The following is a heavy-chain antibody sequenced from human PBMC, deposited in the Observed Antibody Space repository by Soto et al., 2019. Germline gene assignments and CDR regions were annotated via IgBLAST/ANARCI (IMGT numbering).Heavy chain of an antibody. J-gene: IGHJ4*02. V-gene: IGHV1-18*01. CDR2: VRAYNGNT. CDR1: GYTFTSYY. CDR3: ARDLPPSDY. Sequence: QVQLVQSGAEVKKPGASVKVSCKASGYTFTSYYISWVRQAPGHGLEWRGWVRAYNGNTNYAQKTQGRVTMTTDTSTSTAYMELRSLRSDDTAGYCCARDLPPSDYWGQGTLVTVSS. D-gene: IGHD2-2*01.